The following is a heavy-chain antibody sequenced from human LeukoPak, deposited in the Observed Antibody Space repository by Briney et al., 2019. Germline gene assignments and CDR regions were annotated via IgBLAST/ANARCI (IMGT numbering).Heavy chain of an antibody. V-gene: IGHV1-8*01. CDR1: GYTFITYD. J-gene: IGHJ6*03. CDR2: MNPNSGNT. CDR3: ARYLTVTSYYYYYYYMDV. D-gene: IGHD4-17*01. Sequence: ASVKVSCKASGYTFITYDINWVRQAPGQGLEWMGWMNPNSGNTGYAQKFQGRVTMTTDTSTSTAYMELRSLRSDDTAVYYCARYLTVTSYYYYYYYMDVWGKGTTVTISS.